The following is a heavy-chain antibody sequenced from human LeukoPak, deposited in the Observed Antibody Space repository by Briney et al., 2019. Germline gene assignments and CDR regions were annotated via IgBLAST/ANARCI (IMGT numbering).Heavy chain of an antibody. Sequence: PGGSLRLSCAASGLTFSSYEMNWVRQAPGKGLEWVSYISSSGSTIYYEDSVKGRFTISRDNAKNSLYLQMNSLRAEDTAVYYCARSPPPYYYDSSGYSPLDYWGQGTLVTVSS. D-gene: IGHD3-22*01. V-gene: IGHV3-48*03. J-gene: IGHJ4*02. CDR1: GLTFSSYE. CDR2: ISSSGSTI. CDR3: ARSPPPYYYDSSGYSPLDY.